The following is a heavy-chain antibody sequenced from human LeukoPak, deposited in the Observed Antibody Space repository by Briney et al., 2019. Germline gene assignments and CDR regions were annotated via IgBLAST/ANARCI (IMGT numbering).Heavy chain of an antibody. J-gene: IGHJ4*02. CDR1: GFTFSNAW. D-gene: IGHD1-26*01. V-gene: IGHV3-15*01. CDR3: TTGAPRAYSGSYSNC. CDR2: IKSKTDGGTT. Sequence: GGSLRLSCAASGFTFSNAWMSWVRQAPGKGLEWVGRIKSKTDGGTTDHAAPVKGRFTISRDDSQNTLYLQMNSLETEDTAVYYCTTGAPRAYSGSYSNCWGQGTLVTVSS.